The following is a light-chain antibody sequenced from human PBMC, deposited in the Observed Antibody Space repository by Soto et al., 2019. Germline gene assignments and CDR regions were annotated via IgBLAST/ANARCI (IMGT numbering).Light chain of an antibody. J-gene: IGLJ2*01. CDR1: TSNIGSDT. Sequence: QPVLTQPPSASGTPGQRVTISCSGSTSNIGSDTVNWYQQLPGTAPKLLIYRNTQRPSGVPDRFSGSKSGASASLAISGLQAEDGADYYCASWDDSLDVVVFGGGTKLTVL. CDR2: RNT. V-gene: IGLV1-44*01. CDR3: ASWDDSLDVVV.